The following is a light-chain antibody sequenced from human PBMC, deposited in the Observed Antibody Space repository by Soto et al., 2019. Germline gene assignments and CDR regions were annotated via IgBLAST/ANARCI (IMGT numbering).Light chain of an antibody. CDR2: GAS. J-gene: IGKJ5*01. V-gene: IGKV3-20*01. CDR1: QSVSSSY. Sequence: EIVLTQSPGTLSLSPGERATLSCRASQSVSSSYLAWYQQKPGQAPRLLIYGASSRATGIPDRFSGSGSGTYCTLTISRLEPEDFAVYYCQQYGSSRITFGQGTRLEMK. CDR3: QQYGSSRIT.